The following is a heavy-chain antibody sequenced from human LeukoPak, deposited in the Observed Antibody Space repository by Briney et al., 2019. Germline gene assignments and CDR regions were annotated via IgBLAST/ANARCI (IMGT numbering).Heavy chain of an antibody. V-gene: IGHV3-23*01. J-gene: IGHJ5*01. CDR1: GFTFDDYA. CDR2: TSGPNT. Sequence: GGSLRLSCAASGFTFDDYAMHWVRQAPGKGLEWVSATSGPNTVYAESVRGRFTISRDDSKNTVYLQMNSLRDEDTAVYYCAKRRSRNTGPFESWGQGTLVTVSP. CDR3: AKRRSRNTGPFES. D-gene: IGHD5-18*01.